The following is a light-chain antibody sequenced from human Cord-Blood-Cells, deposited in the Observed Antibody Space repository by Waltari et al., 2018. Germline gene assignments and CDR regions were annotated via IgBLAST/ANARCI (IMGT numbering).Light chain of an antibody. CDR2: EGS. CDR1: SSDVGRYNL. CDR3: CSYAGSSTFV. Sequence: QSALTQPASVSGSPGQSITISCTGTSSDVGRYNLVSWYQQNPGKAPKLMIYEGSKRPSGVSNRFSGSKSGNTASLTISGLQAEDEADYYCCSYAGSSTFVFGGGTKLTVL. J-gene: IGLJ3*02. V-gene: IGLV2-23*03.